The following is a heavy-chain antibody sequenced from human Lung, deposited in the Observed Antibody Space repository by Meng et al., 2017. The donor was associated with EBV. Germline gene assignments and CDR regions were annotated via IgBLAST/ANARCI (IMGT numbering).Heavy chain of an antibody. J-gene: IGHJ4*02. CDR1: GYSFTTYA. V-gene: IGHV1-3*01. Sequence: VKLVRSGAEVKKPWASVKVSCKASGYSFTTYAMHWVRQAPGQRLEWMGWINAGNGNTKYSEKFQSRVTITRDTAASTAYMKLSSLRSEDTAVYYCARTGCSSSSCYDYWGQGTLVTVSS. CDR3: ARTGCSSSSCYDY. D-gene: IGHD2-2*01. CDR2: INAGNGNT.